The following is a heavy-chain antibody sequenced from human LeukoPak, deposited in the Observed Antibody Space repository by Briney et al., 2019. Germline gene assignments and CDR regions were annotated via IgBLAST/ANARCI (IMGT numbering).Heavy chain of an antibody. D-gene: IGHD3-10*01. CDR2: ISSSSSTI. CDR3: ASLYGSGSYVAYYYGMDV. J-gene: IGHJ6*02. Sequence: PGGSLRLSCAASGFTFSSYSMNWVRQAPGKGLEWVSYISSSSSTIYYADSVKGRFTIFRDNAKNSLYLQMNSLRDEDTAVYYCASLYGSGSYVAYYYGMDVWGQGTTVTVSS. CDR1: GFTFSSYS. V-gene: IGHV3-48*02.